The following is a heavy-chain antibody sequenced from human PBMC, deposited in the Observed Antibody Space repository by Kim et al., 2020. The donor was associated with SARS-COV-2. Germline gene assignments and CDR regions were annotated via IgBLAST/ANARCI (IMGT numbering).Heavy chain of an antibody. J-gene: IGHJ2*01. D-gene: IGHD3-22*01. V-gene: IGHV4-39*01. CDR1: GGSVSNDSVY. CDR3: ARRGRWLSARYFDL. CDR2: IHYSGSG. Sequence: SETLSLTCSVSGGSVSNDSVYWSWIRQAPGKGPEWIGSIHYSGSGYYTPSLRSRVSMSIDTSQNQFSLKLTSVTAADTAVYFCARRGRWLSARYFDLWGRGTLTTVSS.